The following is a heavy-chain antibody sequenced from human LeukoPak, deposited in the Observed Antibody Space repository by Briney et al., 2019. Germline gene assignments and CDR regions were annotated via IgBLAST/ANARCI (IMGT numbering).Heavy chain of an antibody. CDR2: ISAYNGNT. V-gene: IGHV1-18*01. Sequence: GASVKVSCKASGYTFTNYGISWVRQAPGQGLEWMGWISAYNGNTNYAQKLQGRVTMTKDTSTSTAYMELSSLRSEDTAVYYCARGSLGLYYFDYWGQGTLVTVSS. CDR3: ARGSLGLYYFDY. J-gene: IGHJ4*02. CDR1: GYTFTNYG. D-gene: IGHD3-22*01.